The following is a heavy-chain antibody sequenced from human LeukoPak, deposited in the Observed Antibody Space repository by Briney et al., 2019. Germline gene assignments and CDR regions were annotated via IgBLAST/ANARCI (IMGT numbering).Heavy chain of an antibody. Sequence: SETLSLTCTVSGGSISSHYWSWIRQPPGKGLEWIGYIYHSGSTNYNPSLKSRVTISVDTSKNQFSLKLSSVTAADTAVYYCARAAGTGIGGFDPWGQGTLVTVSS. J-gene: IGHJ5*02. CDR3: ARAAGTGIGGFDP. CDR2: IYHSGST. D-gene: IGHD6-13*01. CDR1: GGSISSHY. V-gene: IGHV4-59*11.